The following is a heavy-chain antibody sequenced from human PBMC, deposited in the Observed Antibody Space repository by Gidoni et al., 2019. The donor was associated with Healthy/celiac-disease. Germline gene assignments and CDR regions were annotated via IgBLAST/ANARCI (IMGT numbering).Heavy chain of an antibody. CDR3: ARESIRSFDY. V-gene: IGHV3-21*01. Sequence: EVQLVESGGGLVKPGGSLRLSCAASGFTFSSYSMNWVRQAPGTGLEWVSSISSSSSYIYYADSVKGRFTISRDNAKNSLYLQMNSLRAEDTAVYYCARESIRSFDYWGQGTLVTVSS. J-gene: IGHJ4*02. D-gene: IGHD6-6*01. CDR2: ISSSSSYI. CDR1: GFTFSSYS.